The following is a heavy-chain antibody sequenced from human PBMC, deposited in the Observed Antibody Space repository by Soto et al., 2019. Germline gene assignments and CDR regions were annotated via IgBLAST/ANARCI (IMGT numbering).Heavy chain of an antibody. CDR1: GDNFKKNV. V-gene: IGHV1-69*10. CDR3: ARGPFRPSAMDV. CDR2: TIPARGKT. J-gene: IGHJ6*02. D-gene: IGHD3-10*01. Sequence: GASVKVSCKPSGDNFKKNVFTWVRQAPGQGLEWMGGTIPARGKTHYIEKFQGRVTITVDDATRTVYMEVRDLTSEDTAIYYCARGPFRPSAMDVWGQGTTVTVSS.